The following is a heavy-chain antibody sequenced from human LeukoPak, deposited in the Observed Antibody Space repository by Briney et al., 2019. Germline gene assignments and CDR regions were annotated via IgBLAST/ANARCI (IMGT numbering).Heavy chain of an antibody. V-gene: IGHV4-59*08. CDR1: GGSISSYY. CDR2: IYYSGST. CDR3: ARGAMVRGATHFDY. J-gene: IGHJ4*02. Sequence: SETLSLTCTVSGGSISSYYWSWIRQPPGKGLEWIGYIYYSGSTYYNPSLKSRVTISVDTSKNQFSLKLSSVTAADTAVYYCARGAMVRGATHFDYWGQGTLVTVSS. D-gene: IGHD3-10*01.